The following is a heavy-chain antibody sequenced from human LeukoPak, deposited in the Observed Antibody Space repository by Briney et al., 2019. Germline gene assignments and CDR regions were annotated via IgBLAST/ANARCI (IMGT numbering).Heavy chain of an antibody. D-gene: IGHD2-15*01. CDR2: MNPNSGNT. CDR1: GYTFTSYD. Sequence: GASVKVSCKASGYTFTSYDINWVRQATGQGLEWMGWMNPNSGNTGYAQKFQGRVTMTRNTSISTAYMELSSLRSEDTAVYYCARAASLEPYCSGGSCYIDAFDIWGQGTMVTVSS. V-gene: IGHV1-8*01. J-gene: IGHJ3*02. CDR3: ARAASLEPYCSGGSCYIDAFDI.